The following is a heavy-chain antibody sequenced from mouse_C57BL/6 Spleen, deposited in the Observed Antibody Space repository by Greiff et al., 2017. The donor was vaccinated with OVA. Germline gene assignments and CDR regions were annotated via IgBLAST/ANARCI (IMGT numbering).Heavy chain of an antibody. CDR3: TRGMVRYYAMDY. J-gene: IGHJ4*01. D-gene: IGHD2-3*01. V-gene: IGHV1-15*01. Sequence: VQLQQSGAELVRPGASVTLSCKASGYTFTDYEMHWVKQTPVHGLEWIGAIDPETGGTAYNQKFKGKAILTADKSSSTAYMELRSLTSEDSAVYYCTRGMVRYYAMDYWGQGTSVTVSS. CDR1: GYTFTDYE. CDR2: IDPETGGT.